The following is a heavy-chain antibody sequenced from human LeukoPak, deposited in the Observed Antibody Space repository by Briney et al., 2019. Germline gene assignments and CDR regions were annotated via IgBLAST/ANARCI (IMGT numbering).Heavy chain of an antibody. J-gene: IGHJ4*02. Sequence: GSLRLSCAASGFTFSSYSMNWVRQAPGKGLEWIGEINHSGSTNYNPSLKSRVTISVDTSKNQFSLKLSSVTAADTAVYYCARASTLSGYDLGFYYFDYWGQGTLVTVSS. CDR1: GFTFSSYS. CDR3: ARASTLSGYDLGFYYFDY. CDR2: INHSGST. D-gene: IGHD5-12*01. V-gene: IGHV4-34*01.